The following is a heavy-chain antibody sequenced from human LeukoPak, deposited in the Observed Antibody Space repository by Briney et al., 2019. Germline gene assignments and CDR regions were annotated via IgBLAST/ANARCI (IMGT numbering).Heavy chain of an antibody. CDR1: GGSISSGSYY. D-gene: IGHD3-3*01. Sequence: KPSETLSFTCTVSGGSISSGSYYWRWIRQPAGKGLEWIGRIYTSGSTNYNPSLKSRVTMSIDTSKNQFSLKLSSVTAADTAVYYCARDSGKYDYWGQGTLVTVSS. CDR2: IYTSGST. CDR3: ARDSGKYDY. J-gene: IGHJ4*02. V-gene: IGHV4-61*02.